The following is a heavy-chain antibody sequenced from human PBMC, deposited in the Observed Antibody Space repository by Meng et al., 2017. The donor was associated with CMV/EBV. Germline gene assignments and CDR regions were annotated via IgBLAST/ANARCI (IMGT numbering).Heavy chain of an antibody. Sequence: SETLSLTCAVYGGSFSGYYWSWIRQPPGKGLEWIGEINHSGSTNYIPSLKSRVTISVDTSKNQFSLKLSSVTAADTAVYYCARGYSSSFYDYWGQGTLVTVSS. J-gene: IGHJ4*02. CDR3: ARGYSSSFYDY. D-gene: IGHD6-13*01. CDR2: INHSGST. CDR1: GGSFSGYY. V-gene: IGHV4-34*01.